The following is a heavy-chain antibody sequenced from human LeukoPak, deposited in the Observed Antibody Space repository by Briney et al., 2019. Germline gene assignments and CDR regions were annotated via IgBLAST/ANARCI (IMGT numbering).Heavy chain of an antibody. CDR1: GFTFSSYG. CDR3: ARDFGSYRYITHYFDY. CDR2: IWYDGSNK. Sequence: PGGSLRLYCAASGFTFSSYGMHWVRQAPGKGLEWVAVIWYDGSNKYYADSVKGRFTISRDNSKNTLYLQMNSLRAEDTAVYYCARDFGSYRYITHYFDYWGQGTLVTVSS. D-gene: IGHD3-16*02. V-gene: IGHV3-33*01. J-gene: IGHJ4*02.